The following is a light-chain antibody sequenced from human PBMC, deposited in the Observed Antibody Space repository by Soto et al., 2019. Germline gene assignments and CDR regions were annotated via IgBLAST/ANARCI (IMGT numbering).Light chain of an antibody. V-gene: IGKV3-20*01. J-gene: IGKJ2*01. CDR1: QSVSSSY. CDR2: GAS. Sequence: EIVLTQSPGTLSLSPGERATLSCRASQSVSSSYLAWYQQKPGQAPRLLIYGASSRATGIPDRFSGSGSGTDFPLPISRLEPEDFAVYYCQQYGSSPMYTFGQWTKLEIK. CDR3: QQYGSSPMYT.